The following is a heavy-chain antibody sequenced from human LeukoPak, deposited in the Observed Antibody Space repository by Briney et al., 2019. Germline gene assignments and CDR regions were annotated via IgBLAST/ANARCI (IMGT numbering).Heavy chain of an antibody. CDR2: MNPNSGNT. V-gene: IGHV1-8*01. J-gene: IGHJ4*02. CDR3: ARFSEEGNFVY. Sequence: ASVTLSCKASGYTFTSYDINWVRQAPGQGLEWMGWMNPNSGNTGYAQKFQGRVTMTTNTSISTAYMELSSLRSEDTAVYYCARFSEEGNFVYWGQGTLVTVSS. D-gene: IGHD1-26*01. CDR1: GYTFTSYD.